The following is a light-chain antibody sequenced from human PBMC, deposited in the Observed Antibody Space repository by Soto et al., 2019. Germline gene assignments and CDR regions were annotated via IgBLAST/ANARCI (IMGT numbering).Light chain of an antibody. CDR3: SSYTSSIPSVV. CDR2: DVS. Sequence: QSALTQPASVSGSPGQSITISCTGTSSDVGGYNYVSWYQQHPGKAPKLMIYDVSNRPSGVSNRFSGSKSGNTASLTISGLQAEDEADYYCSSYTSSIPSVVFGGGTKLTVL. CDR1: SSDVGGYNY. J-gene: IGLJ2*01. V-gene: IGLV2-14*01.